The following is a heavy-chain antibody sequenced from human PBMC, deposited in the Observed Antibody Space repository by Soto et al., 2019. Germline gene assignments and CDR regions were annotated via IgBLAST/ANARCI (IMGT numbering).Heavy chain of an antibody. CDR2: INAGNGNT. V-gene: IGHV1-3*01. CDR3: VRRVAGTTLVYFDY. D-gene: IGHD1-1*01. Sequence: ASVKVSCKASGYTFTNYAMHWVRQAPGQRLEWMGWINAGNGNTKYSQKLQGRVTITRDTSASTAYMELSSLRSEDTAVYYCVRRVAGTTLVYFDYWGQGTLVTVSS. CDR1: GYTFTNYA. J-gene: IGHJ4*02.